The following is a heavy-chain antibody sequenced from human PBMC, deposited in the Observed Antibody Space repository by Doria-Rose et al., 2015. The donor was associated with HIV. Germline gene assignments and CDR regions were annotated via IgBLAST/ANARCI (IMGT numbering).Heavy chain of an antibody. CDR1: GFTFSDYY. CDR3: ARGGGTIVTTGSLFDH. Sequence: QVQLVQSGAEVRKPGASVQVSCKASGFTFSDYYMHWVRQAPVHGLDRMGIINPSGANTSYAQKFHGRVTITRDTSTSTVYIEMTRLTSEDTAVYFCARGGGTIVTTGSLFDHWGQGTLVTVSS. CDR2: INPSGANT. V-gene: IGHV1-46*01. J-gene: IGHJ4*02. D-gene: IGHD4-4*01.